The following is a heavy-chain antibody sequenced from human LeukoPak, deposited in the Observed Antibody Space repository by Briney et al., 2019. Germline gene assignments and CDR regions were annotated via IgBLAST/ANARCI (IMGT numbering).Heavy chain of an antibody. CDR2: IYYSGNT. Sequence: SETLSLTCTVSGCSISSSSYYWGWIRQPPGMGLEWIGSIYYSGNTYYNPSLKSRVTISVDTSKNQFSLKLSSVTAADTAVYYCARHSTNLIRVDYWGQGTLVTVSS. V-gene: IGHV4-39*01. CDR1: GCSISSSSYY. CDR3: ARHSTNLIRVDY. D-gene: IGHD2-8*01. J-gene: IGHJ4*02.